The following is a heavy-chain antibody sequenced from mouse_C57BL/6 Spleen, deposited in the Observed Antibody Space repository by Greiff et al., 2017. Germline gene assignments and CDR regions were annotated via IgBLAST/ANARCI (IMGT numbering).Heavy chain of an antibody. Sequence: VQLQQPGAELVKPGASVKMSCKASGYTFTSYWITWVKQRPGQGLEWIGDIYPGSGSTNYNEKFKSKATLTVDTSSSTAYMQLSSLTSEESAVYYGARWDLGWGDFAYWGQGTLVTVSA. D-gene: IGHD3-3*01. V-gene: IGHV1-55*01. CDR3: ARWDLGWGDFAY. J-gene: IGHJ3*01. CDR2: IYPGSGST. CDR1: GYTFTSYW.